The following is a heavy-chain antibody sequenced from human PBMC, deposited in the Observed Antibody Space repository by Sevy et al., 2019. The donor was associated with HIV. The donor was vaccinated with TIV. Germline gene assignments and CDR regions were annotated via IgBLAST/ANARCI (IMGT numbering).Heavy chain of an antibody. CDR1: GFTFSSYG. D-gene: IGHD4-17*01. J-gene: IGHJ6*02. CDR3: AKDRVYGAGMDV. Sequence: GGSLRFSCAASGFTFSSYGMHWVRQAPGKGLEWVAFIRYDGSNKYYADSVKGRFTISRDNSKNTLYLQMNSLRAEDTAVYYCAKDRVYGAGMDVWGQGTMVTVSS. V-gene: IGHV3-30*02. CDR2: IRYDGSNK.